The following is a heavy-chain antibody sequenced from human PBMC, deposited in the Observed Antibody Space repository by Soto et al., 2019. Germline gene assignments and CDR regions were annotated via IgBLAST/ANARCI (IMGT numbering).Heavy chain of an antibody. D-gene: IGHD3-3*01. V-gene: IGHV2-5*01. CDR3: AHRILRTVFGLVTTTAIYFDF. CDR1: GFSLSTGGVG. J-gene: IGHJ4*02. Sequence: QITLKESGPTLVKPTQTLTLTCSFSGFSLSTGGVGVAWIRQPPGKALEWLAIIYYNDDKRYSASLKSRLTITKDTSKNQVVLTMASVDPADTATYYCAHRILRTVFGLVTTTAIYFDFWGQGTPVVVSS. CDR2: IYYNDDK.